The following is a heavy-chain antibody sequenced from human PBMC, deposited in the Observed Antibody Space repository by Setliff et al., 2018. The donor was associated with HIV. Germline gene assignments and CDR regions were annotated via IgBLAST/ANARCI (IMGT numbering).Heavy chain of an antibody. CDR2: FDPEDGET. CDR1: GYTLTELS. Sequence: ASVKVSCKISGYTLTELSIHWVRQAPGKGLEWMANFDPEDGETFYAQKFQGRLTMTEDTSTDTAYMELSSLKSDNTAVYYCAKPSLEWSPNWLDPWGQGTLVTVSS. J-gene: IGHJ5*02. CDR3: AKPSLEWSPNWLDP. D-gene: IGHD3-3*01. V-gene: IGHV1-24*01.